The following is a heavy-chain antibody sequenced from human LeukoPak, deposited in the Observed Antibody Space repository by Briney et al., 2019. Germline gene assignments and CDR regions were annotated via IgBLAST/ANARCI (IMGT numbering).Heavy chain of an antibody. CDR2: ISYDGGDK. CDR1: GFTFGDYA. D-gene: IGHD3-16*01. Sequence: GGSLRLSCTASGFTFGDYAMSWFRQAPGKGLEWVALISYDGGDKYYAESMKGRITISRDNAENTLYLQMNNLRPDDTAFYFCVKEGVEYSYSYGDYWGQGTLVTVSS. J-gene: IGHJ4*02. V-gene: IGHV3-30*04. CDR3: VKEGVEYSYSYGDY.